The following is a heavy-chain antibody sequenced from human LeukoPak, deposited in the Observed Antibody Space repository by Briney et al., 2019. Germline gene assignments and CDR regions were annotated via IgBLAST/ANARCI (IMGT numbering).Heavy chain of an antibody. Sequence: SETLSLTCTVSGGTISSRSYYWGWIRQPPAKVLEWIGSIYYRGSTYYTPSLQSRVTISVDTSKNQISLKLSSVTAADTAVYYCARQNGAADYWGQGTLVTVSS. CDR2: IYYRGST. J-gene: IGHJ4*02. CDR3: ARQNGAADY. V-gene: IGHV4-39*01. D-gene: IGHD2-8*01. CDR1: GGTISSRSYY.